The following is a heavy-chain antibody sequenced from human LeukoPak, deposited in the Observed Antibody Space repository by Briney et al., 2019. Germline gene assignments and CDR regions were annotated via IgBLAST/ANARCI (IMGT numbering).Heavy chain of an antibody. CDR1: GASISSYY. CDR3: ASSLDSSGWYFGVY. D-gene: IGHD6-19*01. Sequence: SETLSLTCTVSGASISSYYWSWIRQPPGKGLEWLGYIYYSGSTNYNPSLKSRVTISVDTSKNQFSLKLSSVTAADTALYYCASSLDSSGWYFGVYWGQGTLVTVSS. V-gene: IGHV4-59*01. J-gene: IGHJ4*02. CDR2: IYYSGST.